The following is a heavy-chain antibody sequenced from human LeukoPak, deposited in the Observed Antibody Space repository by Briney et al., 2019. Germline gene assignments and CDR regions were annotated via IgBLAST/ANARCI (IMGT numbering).Heavy chain of an antibody. J-gene: IGHJ6*03. CDR1: GGSISSSSYY. Sequence: PSETLSLTCTVSGGSISSSSYYWGWIRQPPGKGLEWIGTIHYRGNTYYNPSLKSRVTISVDTSKNQFSLKLSSVTAADTAVYYCARGLTTVVRKIRYYYCYYMDVWGKGTTVTVSS. D-gene: IGHD4-23*01. CDR3: ARGLTTVVRKIRYYYCYYMDV. V-gene: IGHV4-39*07. CDR2: IHYRGNT.